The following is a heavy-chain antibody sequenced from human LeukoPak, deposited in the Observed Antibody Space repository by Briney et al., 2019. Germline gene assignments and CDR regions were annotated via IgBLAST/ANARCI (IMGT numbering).Heavy chain of an antibody. V-gene: IGHV1-46*01. CDR1: GYTFTSYY. CDR3: ARDNSVGDNAWWFDP. D-gene: IGHD1-26*01. J-gene: IGHJ5*02. CDR2: INPTGDST. Sequence: ASVKVSCKASGYTFTSYYMHWGRQAPGQGLEWMGLINPTGDSTGYAQKFQGRVTMTRDMSTSTDYMELSSLRSEDTAIYYCARDNSVGDNAWWFDPWGQGTLVTVSS.